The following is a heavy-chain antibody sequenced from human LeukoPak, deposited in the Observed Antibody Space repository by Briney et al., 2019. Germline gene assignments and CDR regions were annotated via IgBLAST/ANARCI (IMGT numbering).Heavy chain of an antibody. J-gene: IGHJ6*02. V-gene: IGHV1-8*01. CDR1: GYTFTSYD. CDR3: ARFDIVVVPAASRHYYYYGMDV. D-gene: IGHD2-2*01. Sequence: ASVKVSRKASGYTFTSYDINWVRRATGQGLEWMGWMNPNRGNTGYAQKFQGRVTMTRNTSISTAYMELSSLRSEDTAVYYCARFDIVVVPAASRHYYYYGMDVWGQGTTVTVSS. CDR2: MNPNRGNT.